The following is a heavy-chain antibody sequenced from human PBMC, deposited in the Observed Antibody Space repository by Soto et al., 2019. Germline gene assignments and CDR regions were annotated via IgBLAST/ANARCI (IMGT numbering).Heavy chain of an antibody. D-gene: IGHD6-19*01. CDR1: GFTFSDYY. Sequence: PVGSLRLSCAASGFTFSDYYMSWIRQAPGKGLEWVSYITSSGSTIYYADSVKGRFTISRDNAKNSLYLQINSLRVEDTAVDNCARENEQWVAADNWGQGSRGTVSS. CDR2: ITSSGSTI. V-gene: IGHV3-11*01. J-gene: IGHJ4*02. CDR3: ARENEQWVAADN.